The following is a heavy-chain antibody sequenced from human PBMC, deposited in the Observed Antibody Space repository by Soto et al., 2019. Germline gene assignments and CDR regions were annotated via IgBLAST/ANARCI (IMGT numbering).Heavy chain of an antibody. V-gene: IGHV3-23*01. CDR1: GFTFSSYA. CDR2: ISTSGAST. D-gene: IGHD6-13*01. CDR3: MKNQRYSTSSIDY. J-gene: IGHJ4*02. Sequence: GSLRLSCVASGFTFSSYAMSWVRQAPGKGLEWVSTISTSGASTYYADSVKGRFTISRDNSENTLYLQMNSLRAEDTAVYYCMKNQRYSTSSIDYWGQGTLVT.